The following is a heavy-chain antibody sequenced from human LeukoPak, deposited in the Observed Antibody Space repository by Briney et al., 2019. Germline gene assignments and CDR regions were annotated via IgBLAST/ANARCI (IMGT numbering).Heavy chain of an antibody. CDR3: ARHEGDTGGYYIDY. Sequence: GESLKISCQGSGNSFTNYWIGWVRQLPGKGLEWMGIIYPGNSDTRYSPSFQGPFTISADNSSSTASLQWSSLRASDTAMYYCARHEGDTGGYYIDYWGQGTLVTVSS. CDR1: GNSFTNYW. D-gene: IGHD2-8*02. CDR2: IYPGNSDT. V-gene: IGHV5-51*01. J-gene: IGHJ4*02.